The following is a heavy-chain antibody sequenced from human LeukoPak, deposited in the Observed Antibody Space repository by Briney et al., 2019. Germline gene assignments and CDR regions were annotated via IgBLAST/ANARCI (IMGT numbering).Heavy chain of an antibody. Sequence: ASVKVSCKASGYTYTSYGISRVRQAPGQGLEWMERISAYNGNTNYAQKLRGRVTMTTDTSTSTAYMELRSLRSDDTAVYYCARDWGPYYYDSSGYYLYYWGQGTLVTVSS. D-gene: IGHD3-22*01. V-gene: IGHV1-18*01. CDR1: GYTYTSYG. CDR2: ISAYNGNT. CDR3: ARDWGPYYYDSSGYYLYY. J-gene: IGHJ4*02.